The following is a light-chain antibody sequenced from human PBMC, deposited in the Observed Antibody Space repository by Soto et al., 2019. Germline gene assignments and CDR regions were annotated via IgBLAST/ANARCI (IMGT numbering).Light chain of an antibody. J-gene: IGKJ1*01. CDR1: QSVSSSY. CDR2: RTS. V-gene: IGKV3-20*01. CDR3: QQYDSSPRT. Sequence: EIVLTQSPGTLSLSPGERATLSCRASQSVSSSYLAWYQQKPGQAPRLLIYRTSNRATGIPDRFSGSGSGTDFTLTISRLEPEHFAVYWCQQYDSSPRTFGQGTKVDIK.